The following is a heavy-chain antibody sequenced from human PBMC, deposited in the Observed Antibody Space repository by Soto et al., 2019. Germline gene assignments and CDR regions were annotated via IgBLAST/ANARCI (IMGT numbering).Heavy chain of an antibody. J-gene: IGHJ4*02. CDR3: ARDFIAAAGILDY. CDR1: GGSISSSSYY. CDR2: IYYSGST. Sequence: KTSETLSLTCTVSGGSISSSSYYWGWIRQPPGKGLEWIGSIYYSGSTYYNPSLKSRVTISVDTSKNQFSLKLSSVTAADTAVYYCARDFIAAAGILDYWGQGTLVTVSS. V-gene: IGHV4-39*02. D-gene: IGHD6-13*01.